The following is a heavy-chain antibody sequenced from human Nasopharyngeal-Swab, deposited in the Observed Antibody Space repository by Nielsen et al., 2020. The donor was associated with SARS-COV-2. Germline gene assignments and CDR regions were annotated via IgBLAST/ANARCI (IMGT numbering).Heavy chain of an antibody. CDR2: INPSSGST. J-gene: IGHJ3*02. CDR3: ARDRAYGDSDAFDI. V-gene: IGHV1-46*01. Sequence: ASVKVSCKASGYTFTSFYIHWVRQAPGQGLEWMGIINPSSGSTTYTQTFQGRVTLTRDASTSTVYMELSSLRSEDTAIYFCARDRAYGDSDAFDIWGQGTMVTVSS. CDR1: GYTFTSFY. D-gene: IGHD4-17*01.